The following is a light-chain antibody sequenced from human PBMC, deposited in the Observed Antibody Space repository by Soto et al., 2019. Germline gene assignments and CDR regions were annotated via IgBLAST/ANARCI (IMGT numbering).Light chain of an antibody. Sequence: DIVMTQSPATLSVSPGDRATLSCRASQSVSSNLAWYQQKPGQAPRLLIYGASTRATGIPARFSGSGSGTEFTLTISSLQSEDFAVYYCQQYNNWSLTFGQGTKVEIK. CDR3: QQYNNWSLT. CDR1: QSVSSN. V-gene: IGKV3-15*01. CDR2: GAS. J-gene: IGKJ1*01.